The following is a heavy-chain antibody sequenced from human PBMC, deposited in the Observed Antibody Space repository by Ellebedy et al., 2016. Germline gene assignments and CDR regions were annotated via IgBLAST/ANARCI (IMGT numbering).Heavy chain of an antibody. Sequence: GGSLRLSXVASGFIFSNFHINWVRQTPDKGLEWASSTSGSGGRTDYADSVKGRFTISRDNSKNTLVLQMDRLRVEDTAIYYCCKGRRLSHYENTRGPSFGDSFDFWGQGTTVIVSS. CDR1: GFIFSNFH. D-gene: IGHD3-16*01. J-gene: IGHJ3*01. CDR2: TSGSGGRT. CDR3: CKGRRLSHYENTRGPSFGDSFDF. V-gene: IGHV3-23*01.